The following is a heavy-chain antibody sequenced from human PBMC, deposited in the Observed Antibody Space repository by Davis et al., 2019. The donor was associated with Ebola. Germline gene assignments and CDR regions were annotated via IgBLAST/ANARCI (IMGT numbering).Heavy chain of an antibody. Sequence: GGSLRLSCVASGFVVSDSYMMWVRQAPGKGLEWLAVIYAGGDAYYADSLKGRFTISRDNSKNTLFLQMNSLRVEDTAVYYCTTDGSGYCSSPSCYHYYYYGMDVWGQGTTVTVSS. CDR1: GFVVSDSY. J-gene: IGHJ6*02. CDR3: TTDGSGYCSSPSCYHYYYYGMDV. V-gene: IGHV3-53*01. CDR2: IYAGGDA. D-gene: IGHD2-2*01.